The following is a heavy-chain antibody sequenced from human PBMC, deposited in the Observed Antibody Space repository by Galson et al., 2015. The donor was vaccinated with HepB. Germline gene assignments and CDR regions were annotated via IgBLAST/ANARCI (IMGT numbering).Heavy chain of an antibody. Sequence: SLRLSCAASGLTFSTYAMSWVRQAPGKGLEWLSTISGSGGSIYYADSVKSRFAISRYNSKSTLYLQMNGLRAEDTAVYFCAKFFSGTYYLDAFDIWGHGTLVTVSS. CDR2: ISGSGGSI. J-gene: IGHJ3*02. V-gene: IGHV3-23*01. D-gene: IGHD1-26*01. CDR1: GLTFSTYA. CDR3: AKFFSGTYYLDAFDI.